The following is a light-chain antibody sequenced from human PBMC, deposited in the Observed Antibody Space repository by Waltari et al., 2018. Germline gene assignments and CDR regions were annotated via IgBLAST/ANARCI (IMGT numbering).Light chain of an antibody. J-gene: IGKJ5*01. Sequence: DIQMTQSPSSVSASVGDTVTITCRASQDISNQLTWYQQKPGKAPKFLIYDASTLESGVPSRFSGRGSGTDFTLTVRSLQPEDFATYYGQETNTFPITFGQGTRLEIK. CDR1: QDISNQ. CDR3: QETNTFPIT. CDR2: DAS. V-gene: IGKV1D-12*01.